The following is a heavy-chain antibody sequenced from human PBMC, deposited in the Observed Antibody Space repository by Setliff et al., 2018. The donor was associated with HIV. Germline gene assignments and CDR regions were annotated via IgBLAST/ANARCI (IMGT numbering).Heavy chain of an antibody. Sequence: KASETLSLTCAVSGGSISSGGYYWNWIRQHPGKGLEWIGYIYYSGTTYYNPSLKSRVTISVDKSKNQFSLKLNSVTAADTAVYYCARRYGDYKIGDWFFDLWGRGTLVTSPQ. CDR1: GGSISSGGYY. D-gene: IGHD4-17*01. V-gene: IGHV4-31*11. J-gene: IGHJ2*01. CDR3: ARRYGDYKIGDWFFDL. CDR2: IYYSGTT.